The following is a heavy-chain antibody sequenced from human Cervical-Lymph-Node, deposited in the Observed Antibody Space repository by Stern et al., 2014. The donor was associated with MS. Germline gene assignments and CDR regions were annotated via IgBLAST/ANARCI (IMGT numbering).Heavy chain of an antibody. D-gene: IGHD1-26*01. CDR3: ARDRGSHSDY. CDR1: GYSFTAYF. V-gene: IGHV1-2*02. J-gene: IGHJ4*02. CDR2: ISTDTGGA. Sequence: QVQLVQSGAEVKKPGASVKVSCKASGYSFTAYFIHWVRQAPGHGLEWMGWISTDTGGANYAQRFQGRVTMTRDTSISTTYMELSRLRSDDTAVYYCARDRGSHSDYWGQGTLVTVSS.